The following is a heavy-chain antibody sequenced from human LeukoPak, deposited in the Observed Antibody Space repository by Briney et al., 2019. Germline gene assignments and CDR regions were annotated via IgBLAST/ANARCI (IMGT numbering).Heavy chain of an antibody. CDR1: GGSFSGYY. Sequence: SETLSLTCAVYGGSFSGYYWSWIRQPPGKGLEWIGEINHSGSTNYNPSLKSRVTISVDTSKNQFSLKLSSVTAADTAVYYCARGMLMVYANWFDPWGQGTLVTVSS. J-gene: IGHJ5*02. V-gene: IGHV4-34*01. CDR2: INHSGST. CDR3: ARGMLMVYANWFDP. D-gene: IGHD2-8*01.